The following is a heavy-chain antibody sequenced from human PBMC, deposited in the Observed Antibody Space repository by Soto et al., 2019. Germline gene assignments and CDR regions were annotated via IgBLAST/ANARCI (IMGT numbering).Heavy chain of an antibody. J-gene: IGHJ6*02. Sequence: QVQLVESGGGVVQPGRSLRLSCAASGFTLSTYAIHWVRQAPGKGLEWVAFISYDGGNKYYADSVKGRFTISRDNSKNTLYLQMNSLRAEDTALYYCARDLFVYSSGWLGSGMEVWGQGTTVTVSS. CDR1: GFTLSTYA. V-gene: IGHV3-30-3*01. CDR2: ISYDGGNK. CDR3: ARDLFVYSSGWLGSGMEV. D-gene: IGHD6-19*01.